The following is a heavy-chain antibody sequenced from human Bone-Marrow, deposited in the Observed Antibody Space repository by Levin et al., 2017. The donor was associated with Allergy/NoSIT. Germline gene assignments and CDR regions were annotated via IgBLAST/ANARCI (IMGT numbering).Heavy chain of an antibody. J-gene: IGHJ3*02. V-gene: IGHV4-39*07. CDR3: ASFTLKELWFGELGSDAFDI. D-gene: IGHD3-10*01. Sequence: SETLSLTCTVSGGSISSSSYYWGWIRQPPGKGLEWIGSIYYSGSTYYNPSLKSRVTISVDTSKNQFSLKLSSVTAADTAVYYCASFTLKELWFGELGSDAFDIWGQGTMVTVSS. CDR2: IYYSGST. CDR1: GGSISSSSYY.